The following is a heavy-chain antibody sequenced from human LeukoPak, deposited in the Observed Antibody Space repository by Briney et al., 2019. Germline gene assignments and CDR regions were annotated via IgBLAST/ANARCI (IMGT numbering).Heavy chain of an antibody. D-gene: IGHD3-22*01. CDR1: GFTVSSNY. V-gene: IGHV3-66*01. J-gene: IGHJ3*02. CDR2: IYSGSST. Sequence: GGSLRLSCAASGFTVSSNYMSWVRQAPGKGLEWVSVIYSGSSTYYADSVKGRFTISRDNSKNTLYLQMNSLRAEDTAVYYCARDLPYDSSGYYLGGAFDIWGQGTMVTVSS. CDR3: ARDLPYDSSGYYLGGAFDI.